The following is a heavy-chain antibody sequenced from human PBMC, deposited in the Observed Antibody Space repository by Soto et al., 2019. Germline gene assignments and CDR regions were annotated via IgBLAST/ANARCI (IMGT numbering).Heavy chain of an antibody. V-gene: IGHV4-59*01. CDR2: IYYSGST. D-gene: IGHD3-3*01. CDR3: ARNTIFGVVGYYYYYMDV. Sequence: WIRQPPGKGLEWIGYIYYSGSTNYNPSLKSRVTISVDTSKNQFSLKLSSVTAADTAVYYCARNTIFGVVGYYYYYMDVWGKGTTVTVSS. J-gene: IGHJ6*03.